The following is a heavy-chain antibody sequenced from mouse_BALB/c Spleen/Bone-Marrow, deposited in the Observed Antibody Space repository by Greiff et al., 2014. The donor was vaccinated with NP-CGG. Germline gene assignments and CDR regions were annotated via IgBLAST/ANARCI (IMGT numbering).Heavy chain of an antibody. CDR2: ISSGSRYT. J-gene: IGHJ3*01. CDR3: ARHKANWEGFVY. V-gene: IGHV5-9-3*01. D-gene: IGHD4-1*01. Sequence: QRVESGGGLVKPGGSLKLSCAASGFTFSSYAMSWVRQTLEKRLEWVATISSGSRYTHYLDSVKGRFTISRDNAKNTLYLQMSSLRSEDTAMYYCARHKANWEGFVYWGQGTLVTVSA. CDR1: GFTFSSYA.